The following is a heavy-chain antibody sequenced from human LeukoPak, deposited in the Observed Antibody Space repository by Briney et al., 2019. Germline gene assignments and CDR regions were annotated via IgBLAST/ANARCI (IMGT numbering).Heavy chain of an antibody. J-gene: IGHJ4*02. CDR2: IYWDDDK. CDR3: VHVHTTVTTV. Sequence: ESGPTLVKPPQTLTLTCTFSGFSLTTRGLGVGWIRQPPGKALEWLALIYWDDDKRYRPSLKSRLTITKDTPKNQVVLTMTNMDPVDTATYYCVHVHTTVTTVWGQGTLVTVSS. V-gene: IGHV2-5*02. D-gene: IGHD4-17*01. CDR1: GFSLTTRGLG.